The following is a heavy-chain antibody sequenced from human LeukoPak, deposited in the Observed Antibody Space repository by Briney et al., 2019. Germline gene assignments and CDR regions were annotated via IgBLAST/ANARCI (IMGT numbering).Heavy chain of an antibody. V-gene: IGHV4-59*01. CDR1: GGSISSYY. J-gene: IGHJ4*02. CDR3: ARHKPMYYFDY. D-gene: IGHD1-14*01. Sequence: SETLSLTCTVSGGSISSYYWSWIRQPPGKGLEWIGYIYYSGSTNYNPSLKSRVTISVDTSKNQFSLKLSSVTAADTAVYYCARHKPMYYFDYWGQGTLVTVSS. CDR2: IYYSGST.